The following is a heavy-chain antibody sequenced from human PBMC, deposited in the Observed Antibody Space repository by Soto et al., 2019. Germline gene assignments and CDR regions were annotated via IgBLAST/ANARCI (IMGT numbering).Heavy chain of an antibody. J-gene: IGHJ5*02. CDR1: GFTFSSYW. V-gene: IGHV3-7*01. CDR2: IKQDGSEK. CDR3: ARDQSGTIFSSGFWFDP. D-gene: IGHD3-3*01. Sequence: PGGSLRLSCAASGFTFSSYWMSWVRQAPGKGLEWVANIKQDGSEKYYVDSVKGRFTISRDNAKNSLYLQMNSLRAEDTAVYYCARDQSGTIFSSGFWFDPWGQGTLVTVSS.